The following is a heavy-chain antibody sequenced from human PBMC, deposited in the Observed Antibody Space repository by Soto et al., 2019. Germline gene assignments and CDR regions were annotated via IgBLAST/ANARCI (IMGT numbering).Heavy chain of an antibody. CDR2: ISWDGGST. CDR1: GFTFDDYT. J-gene: IGHJ5*02. Sequence: GGSLRLSCAASGFTFDDYTMHWVRQAPGKGLEWVSLISWDGGSTYYADSVKGRFTISRDNSKNSLYLQMNSLRTEDTALYYCAKDEWQQLVSWGQGTLVTVSS. D-gene: IGHD6-13*01. CDR3: AKDEWQQLVS. V-gene: IGHV3-43*01.